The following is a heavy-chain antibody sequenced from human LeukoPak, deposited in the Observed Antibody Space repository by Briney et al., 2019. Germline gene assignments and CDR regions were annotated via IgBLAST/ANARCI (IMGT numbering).Heavy chain of an antibody. V-gene: IGHV1-18*01. Sequence: ASVKVSCKASGYTFTNYAISWVRQAPGQGLEWMGWISAYNGNTNYAQRLQGRVTMTTDTSTTTAYMELRSLRSDDTAVYYCARDWSAKDSSGWYWDPYYYYGMDVWGQGTTVTVSS. CDR2: ISAYNGNT. D-gene: IGHD6-19*01. CDR1: GYTFTNYA. J-gene: IGHJ6*02. CDR3: ARDWSAKDSSGWYWDPYYYYGMDV.